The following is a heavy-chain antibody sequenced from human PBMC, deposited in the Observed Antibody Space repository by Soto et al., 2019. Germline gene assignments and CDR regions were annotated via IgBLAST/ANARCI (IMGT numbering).Heavy chain of an antibody. CDR1: GYTLTELS. D-gene: IGHD2-2*02. CDR2: FDPEDGET. CDR3: ATRSGYCSSTSCYIRHFQH. V-gene: IGHV1-24*01. J-gene: IGHJ1*01. Sequence: GASVKVSCKVSGYTLTELSMHWVRRAPGKGLEWMGGFDPEDGETIYAQKFQGRVTMTEDTSTDTAYMELSSLRSEDTAVYYCATRSGYCSSTSCYIRHFQHWGQGTLVTVSS.